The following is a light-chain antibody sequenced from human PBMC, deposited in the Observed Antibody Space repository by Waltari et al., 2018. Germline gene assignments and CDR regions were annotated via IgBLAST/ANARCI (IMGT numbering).Light chain of an antibody. Sequence: DIQMTQSPSSLSASIGDRVTITCRASHDITNYLAWFQQKPGKVPMLLIYAASTLESGVPSRLSGSGSGTLFTLTINGLQPEDVATYYCQKYNNSPWTFGPGTRVDIK. J-gene: IGKJ1*01. V-gene: IGKV1-27*01. CDR1: HDITNY. CDR3: QKYNNSPWT. CDR2: AAS.